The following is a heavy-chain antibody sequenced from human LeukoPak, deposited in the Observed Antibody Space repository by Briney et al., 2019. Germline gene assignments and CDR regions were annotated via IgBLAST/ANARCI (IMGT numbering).Heavy chain of an antibody. J-gene: IGHJ5*02. D-gene: IGHD3-16*02. V-gene: IGHV4-30-4*01. CDR3: ARAAQASLQPRFDP. Sequence: SQTLSLTCTVSGGSISSGDYHWNWIRQSPGKGLEWIGFIHDSGSTYYNPSLKSRVTISVDTSTNQFSLRLSSVTAADTAVYYCARAAQASLQPRFDPWGQGTLVTVSS. CDR2: IHDSGST. CDR1: GGSISSGDYH.